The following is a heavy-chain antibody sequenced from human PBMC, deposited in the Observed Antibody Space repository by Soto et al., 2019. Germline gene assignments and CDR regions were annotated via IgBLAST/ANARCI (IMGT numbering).Heavy chain of an antibody. J-gene: IGHJ4*02. CDR3: ARAPILVGETTYENYFDY. CDR1: GGTFSSYV. D-gene: IGHD2-21*01. CDR2: NIPIFGTA. V-gene: IGHV1-69*13. Sequence: SVKVSCKASGGTFSSYVISWVRQAPGQGLEWMGGNIPIFGTANYAQKFQGRVTIIADESTGTTYMELTSLRSEDTAVYYCARAPILVGETTYENYFDYWGQGTLVTVSS.